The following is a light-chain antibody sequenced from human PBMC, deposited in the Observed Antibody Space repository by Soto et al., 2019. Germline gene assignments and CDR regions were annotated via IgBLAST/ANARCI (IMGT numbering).Light chain of an antibody. V-gene: IGKV1-5*03. Sequence: DTQMTQSPSTLSGSVGDRVTITCRASQTISSWLAWYQQKPGKAPKLLIYKASTLKSGVPSRFSGSGSGTKFTLTISSLQPDDFATYYCQHYNSYSEAFGQGTKVDIK. CDR1: QTISSW. J-gene: IGKJ1*01. CDR3: QHYNSYSEA. CDR2: KAS.